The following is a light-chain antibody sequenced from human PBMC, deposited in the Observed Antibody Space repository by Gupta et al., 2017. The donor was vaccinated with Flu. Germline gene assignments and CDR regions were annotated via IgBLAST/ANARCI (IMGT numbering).Light chain of an antibody. CDR3: QQYNSWPLT. V-gene: IGKV3-15*01. J-gene: IGKJ4*01. CDR2: GAS. Sequence: EIVMTQSPATLSVSPGERATLSCRASQSVSSSYLAWYQQKPGQAPRLLIYGASTRATGIPARFSGSGSGTEFTLTISSLQSEDFAVYYCQQYNSWPLTFGGGTKVEIK. CDR1: QSVSSSY.